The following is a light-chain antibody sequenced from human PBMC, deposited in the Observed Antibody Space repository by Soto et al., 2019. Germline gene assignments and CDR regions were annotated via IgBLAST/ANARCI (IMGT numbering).Light chain of an antibody. CDR1: SSDVGGYNY. CDR2: EVS. V-gene: IGLV2-14*01. J-gene: IGLJ1*01. Sequence: QSALTQPASVSAAAGQSLSISCTGTSSDVGGYNYVSWYQQHPGKAPKLMIYEVSNRPSGVSSRFSGSKSGNTGSLTISGLQAEDEADYYCSSYAGSSNVFGTGTKVTV. CDR3: SSYAGSSNV.